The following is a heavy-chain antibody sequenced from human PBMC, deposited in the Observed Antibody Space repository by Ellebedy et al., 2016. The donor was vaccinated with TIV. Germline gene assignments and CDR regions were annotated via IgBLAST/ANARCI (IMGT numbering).Heavy chain of an antibody. V-gene: IGHV3-23*01. CDR3: AKDRALGYCTGGSRNTK. D-gene: IGHD2-15*01. CDR1: GFTFSSYA. Sequence: GESLKISCAASGFTFSSYAMSWVRQAPGKGLEWVSAISGNGGHTHYADSVKGRFTISRDNSRNTLYLQMNSLRAEDTAVYYCAKDRALGYCTGGSRNTKWGQGTLVTVSS. CDR2: ISGNGGHT. J-gene: IGHJ4*02.